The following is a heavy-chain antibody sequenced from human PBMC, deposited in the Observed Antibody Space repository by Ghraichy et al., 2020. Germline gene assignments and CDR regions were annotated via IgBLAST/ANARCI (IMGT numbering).Heavy chain of an antibody. D-gene: IGHD3-10*01. Sequence: SETLSLTCAVYGGSFSGYYWSWIRQPPGKGLEWIGEINHSGSTNYNPSLKSRVTISVDTSKNQFSLKLSSVTAADTAVYYCARARITLGGGYYYYGMDVWGQGTTVTVSS. CDR3: ARARITLGGGYYYYGMDV. V-gene: IGHV4-34*01. J-gene: IGHJ6*02. CDR2: INHSGST. CDR1: GGSFSGYY.